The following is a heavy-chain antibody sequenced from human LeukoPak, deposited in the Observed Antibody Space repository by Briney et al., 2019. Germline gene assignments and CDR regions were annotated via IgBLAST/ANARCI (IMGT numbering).Heavy chain of an antibody. CDR1: GFTFDDYA. CDR2: ISWNSGSI. CDR3: AKDRDPDYYGSGSRFDY. V-gene: IGHV3-9*01. D-gene: IGHD3-10*01. J-gene: IGHJ4*02. Sequence: GGSLRLSCAASGFTFDDYAMHWVRQAPGKGLEWVSGISWNSGSIGYADSVKGRFTISRDNAKNSLYLQMNSLRAEDTALYYCAKDRDPDYYGSGSRFDYWGQGTLVTVSS.